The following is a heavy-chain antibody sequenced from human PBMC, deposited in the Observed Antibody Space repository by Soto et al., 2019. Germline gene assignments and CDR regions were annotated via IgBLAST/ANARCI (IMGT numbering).Heavy chain of an antibody. CDR2: IYYSGST. Sequence: SGTLSLTCTVSGGSVSSGSYYWSWIRQPPGKGLEWIGYIYYSGSTNYNPSLKSRVTISVDTSKNQFSLKLSSVTAADTAVYYCARQRITMVRGVTSWGQGTLVTVSS. CDR3: ARQRITMVRGVTS. D-gene: IGHD3-10*01. V-gene: IGHV4-61*01. CDR1: GGSVSSGSYY. J-gene: IGHJ4*02.